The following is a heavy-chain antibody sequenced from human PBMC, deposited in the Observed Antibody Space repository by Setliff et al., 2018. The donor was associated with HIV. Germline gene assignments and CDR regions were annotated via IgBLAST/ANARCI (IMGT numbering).Heavy chain of an antibody. D-gene: IGHD2-15*01. CDR1: GFTLSTFS. Sequence: RLSCAVSGFTLSTFSMSWVRQAPGKGLEWVSAISSKDGSTYYADSVRGRFTISRDNSKNTLYLQMNSLRAEDTAVYYCAKSSWWEPRAYWGQGTLVTVSS. CDR2: ISSKDGST. J-gene: IGHJ4*02. V-gene: IGHV3-23*01. CDR3: AKSSWWEPRAY.